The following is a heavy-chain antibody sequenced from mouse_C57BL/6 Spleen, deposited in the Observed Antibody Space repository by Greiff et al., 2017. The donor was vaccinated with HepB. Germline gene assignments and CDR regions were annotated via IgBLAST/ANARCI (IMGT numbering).Heavy chain of an antibody. CDR2: IYPGDGDT. V-gene: IGHV1-82*01. Sequence: QVTLKESGPELVKPGASVKISCKASGYAFSSSWMNWVKQRPGKGLEWIGRIYPGDGDTNYNGKFKGKATLTADKSSSTAYMQLSSLTSEDSAVYFCARERYYSNYLYYFDYWGQGTTLTVSS. CDR3: ARERYYSNYLYYFDY. CDR1: GYAFSSSW. J-gene: IGHJ2*01. D-gene: IGHD2-5*01.